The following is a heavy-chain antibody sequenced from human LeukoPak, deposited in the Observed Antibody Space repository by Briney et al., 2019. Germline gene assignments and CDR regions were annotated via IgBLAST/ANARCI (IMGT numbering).Heavy chain of an antibody. CDR2: MNPNSGNT. V-gene: IGHV1-8*03. Sequence: ASVKVSCKASGYTFTSYDINWVRQATGQGLEWMGWMNPNSGNTGYAQKFQGRVTITRNTSISTAYMELSSLRSEDTAVYYCARRLTRRWLRPTSRYYFDYWGQGTLVTVSS. D-gene: IGHD5-24*01. J-gene: IGHJ4*02. CDR1: GYTFTSYD. CDR3: ARRLTRRWLRPTSRYYFDY.